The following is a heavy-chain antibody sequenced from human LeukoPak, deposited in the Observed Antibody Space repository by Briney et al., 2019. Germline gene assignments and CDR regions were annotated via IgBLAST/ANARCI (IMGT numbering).Heavy chain of an antibody. Sequence: ASVKVSCKASGYTFTSYGISWVRQAPGQGLEWMGRIIPILGIANYAQKFQGRVTITADKSTSTAYMELSSLRSEDTAVYYCARDIGGPSLFGVVSNWFDPWGQGTLVTVSS. CDR2: IIPILGIA. CDR1: GYTFTSYG. D-gene: IGHD3-3*01. J-gene: IGHJ5*02. CDR3: ARDIGGPSLFGVVSNWFDP. V-gene: IGHV1-69*04.